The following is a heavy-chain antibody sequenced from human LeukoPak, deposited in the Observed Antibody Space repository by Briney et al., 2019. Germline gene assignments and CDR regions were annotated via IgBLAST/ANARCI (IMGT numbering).Heavy chain of an antibody. Sequence: SETLSLTCTVSCGSISSYYCSWIRQPPGKGLEWIGYIYYSGSTNYNPSLKSRVTISVDTSKNQFSLKLSSVTAADTAVYYCARVPGRYVWGSLDAFDIWGQGTMVTVSS. CDR1: CGSISSYY. D-gene: IGHD3-16*01. J-gene: IGHJ3*02. V-gene: IGHV4-59*01. CDR3: ARVPGRYVWGSLDAFDI. CDR2: IYYSGST.